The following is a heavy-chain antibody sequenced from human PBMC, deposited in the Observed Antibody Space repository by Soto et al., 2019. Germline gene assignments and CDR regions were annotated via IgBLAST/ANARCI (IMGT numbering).Heavy chain of an antibody. CDR3: ARDYGDYPPSDY. D-gene: IGHD4-17*01. J-gene: IGHJ4*02. CDR2: INSDGSST. Sequence: EVQLVESGGGLVQPGGSLRFSCAASGFTFSSYWMHWVRQAPGKGLVWVSRINSDGSSTYYADSVKGRFTISRDNAKNTLYLQMNSLRAEDTAVYYCARDYGDYPPSDYWGQGTLVTVSS. V-gene: IGHV3-74*01. CDR1: GFTFSSYW.